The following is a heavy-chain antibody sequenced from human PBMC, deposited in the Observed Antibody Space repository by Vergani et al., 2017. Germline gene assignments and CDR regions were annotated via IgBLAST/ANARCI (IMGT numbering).Heavy chain of an antibody. CDR2: IQKDGIDK. J-gene: IGHJ4*02. Sequence: QVQLVESGGGVVQPGGSLRLSCAASGFSFGSYGMHWVRVRQAPGKGLEWLAFIQKDGIDKFYADSVRGRFTISRDISKNTLYLEMNSLSAEDTALYHCVKDHPVFDEWGRGTLVSVS. V-gene: IGHV3-30*02. CDR3: VKDHPVFDE. CDR1: GFSFGSYG.